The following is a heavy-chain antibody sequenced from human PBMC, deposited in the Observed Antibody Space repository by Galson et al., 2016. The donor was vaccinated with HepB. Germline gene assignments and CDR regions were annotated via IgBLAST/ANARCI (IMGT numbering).Heavy chain of an antibody. CDR3: AKDDGGYSGFDY. D-gene: IGHD4-23*01. CDR2: ITGDRANA. V-gene: IGHV3-43*01. Sequence: SLRLSCAASGFTFGTYTMHWIRQAPGEGLQWVSLITGDRANAYYADSVKGRFTISRDNRQNSLYLQMNSLRTEDTALYYCAKDDGGYSGFDYWGQGTLVTVSS. CDR1: GFTFGTYT. J-gene: IGHJ4*02.